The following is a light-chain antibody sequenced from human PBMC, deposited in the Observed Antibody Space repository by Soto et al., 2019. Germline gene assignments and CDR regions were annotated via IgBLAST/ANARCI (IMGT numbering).Light chain of an antibody. J-gene: IGKJ1*01. CDR2: GAS. CDR1: QSVGSRY. CDR3: QQYRISPWT. V-gene: IGKV3-20*01. Sequence: ENVLTQSPGTLSLSPGERATLSCRAGQSVGSRYLAWYQQKPGQAPRLLIYGASSRATGIPDRFSGSGSGTDFTLTISRLEPEDFAVYYCQQYRISPWTFGQGTKVEIK.